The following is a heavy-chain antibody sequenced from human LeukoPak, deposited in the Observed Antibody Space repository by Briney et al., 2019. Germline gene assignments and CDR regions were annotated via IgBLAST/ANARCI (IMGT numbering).Heavy chain of an antibody. V-gene: IGHV4-59*01. CDR2: IYYSGST. J-gene: IGHJ2*01. CDR1: GGSISSYY. Sequence: SETLSLTCTVSGGSISSYYWSWIRQPPGKGLEWIGYIYYSGSTNYNPSLKSRVTISVDTSKNQFSLKLSSVTAADTAVYYCARVEVATIPMYFDLWGRGTLVTVSS. D-gene: IGHD5-12*01. CDR3: ARVEVATIPMYFDL.